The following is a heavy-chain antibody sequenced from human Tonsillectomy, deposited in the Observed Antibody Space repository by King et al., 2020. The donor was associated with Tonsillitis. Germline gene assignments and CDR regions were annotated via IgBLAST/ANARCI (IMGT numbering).Heavy chain of an antibody. V-gene: IGHV3-30*18. CDR3: AKDLGHVVVAGDLDY. Sequence: VQLVESGGGVVQPGRSLRLSCAASGFTFSSYAMHWVSQAPGKGLEWVAVISYDGRHKFYADSVKGRFTISRDSSKNTVFLQMNSLRTADTAVYYFAKDLGHVVVAGDLDYWGQGTLVTVSS. CDR2: ISYDGRHK. J-gene: IGHJ4*02. D-gene: IGHD6-19*01. CDR1: GFTFSSYA.